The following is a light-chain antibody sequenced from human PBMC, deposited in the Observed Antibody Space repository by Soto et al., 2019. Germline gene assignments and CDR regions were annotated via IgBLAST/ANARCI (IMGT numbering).Light chain of an antibody. CDR2: AAS. J-gene: IGKJ4*01. CDR1: QSLSSY. CDR3: QQSYSSLT. Sequence: DIQLTQSPSSLSASVGDRVSITCRASQSLSSYLNWYQQKPGKAPKLLMSAASSLQSGVPSRFSGSGSGTDFILTISSLQPEDFATYYCQQSYSSLTFGGGTKVEVK. V-gene: IGKV1-39*01.